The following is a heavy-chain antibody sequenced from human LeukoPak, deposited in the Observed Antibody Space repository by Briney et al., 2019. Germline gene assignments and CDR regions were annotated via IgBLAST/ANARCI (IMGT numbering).Heavy chain of an antibody. V-gene: IGHV1-8*01. D-gene: IGHD1-26*01. CDR2: MNLNSGNT. CDR1: GYTFTSYD. CDR3: ARVTGSIDY. J-gene: IGHJ4*02. Sequence: ASVKVSCKASGYTFTSYDINWVRQATGQGLEWMGWMNLNSGNTGYAQKFQGRVTMTRDTSISTAYMELSTLTSDDTAVYHCARVTGSIDYWGQGTLVTVSS.